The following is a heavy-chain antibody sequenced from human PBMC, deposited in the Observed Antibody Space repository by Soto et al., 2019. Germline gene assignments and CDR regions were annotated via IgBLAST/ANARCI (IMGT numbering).Heavy chain of an antibody. CDR1: GDSISSYY. J-gene: IGHJ4*02. D-gene: IGHD3-22*01. CDR3: ARDQGGYYDTSGYIPLWLLGYFDY. V-gene: IGHV4-59*01. CDR2: IYKTGST. Sequence: SETLSLTCTVSGDSISSYYWSWLRQPPGKGLEWIGYIYKTGSTNYNPSLESRVSISLDTSNNRFSLKMNSVTATDTAVYYCARDQGGYYDTSGYIPLWLLGYFDYWGQGTLVTVSS.